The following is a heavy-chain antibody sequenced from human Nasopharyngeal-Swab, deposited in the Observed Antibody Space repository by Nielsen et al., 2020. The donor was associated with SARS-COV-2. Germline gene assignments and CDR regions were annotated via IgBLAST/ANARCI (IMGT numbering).Heavy chain of an antibody. CDR2: ISSSGSTT. V-gene: IGHV3-48*02. D-gene: IGHD4-17*01. CDR1: GSSFRGYS. CDR3: ANFGDYDYYDMDV. Sequence: GESLKISCAASGSSFRGYSMNWVRQAPGKGLEWISYISSSGSTTYYADSVKGRFTISRDNAKDSLYLQMNSLRDEDSAVYFCANFGDYDYYDMDVWGQGTTVTVSS. J-gene: IGHJ6*02.